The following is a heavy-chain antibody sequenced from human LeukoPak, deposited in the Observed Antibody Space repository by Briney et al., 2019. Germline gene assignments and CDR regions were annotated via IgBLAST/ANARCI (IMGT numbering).Heavy chain of an antibody. V-gene: IGHV1-18*01. D-gene: IGHD1-7*01. CDR1: GYTFTSYG. J-gene: IGHJ5*02. CDR2: ISAYNGNT. CDR3: ARGRLSTGTMFDP. Sequence: GASVKVSCKASGYTFTSYGISWLRQAPGQGLEWMRWISAYNGNTNYAQKLQGRVTMTTDTSTSTAYMDLRSLRSDDTAVYYCARGRLSTGTMFDPWGQGTLVTVSS.